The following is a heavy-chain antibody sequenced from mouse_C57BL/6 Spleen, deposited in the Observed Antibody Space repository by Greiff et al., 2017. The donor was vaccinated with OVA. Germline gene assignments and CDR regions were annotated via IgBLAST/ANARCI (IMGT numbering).Heavy chain of an antibody. CDR2: INPNYGTT. Sequence: VQLQQSGPELVKPGASVNISCKASGYSFTDYNMNWVKQSNGKSLEWIGVINPNYGTTSYNQKFKGKATLSVDQSSSTAYMQLNSLTSEDSAVYYCAREGYYYGSSFARAMDYWGQGTSVTVSS. D-gene: IGHD1-1*01. CDR3: AREGYYYGSSFARAMDY. CDR1: GYSFTDYN. J-gene: IGHJ4*01. V-gene: IGHV1-39*01.